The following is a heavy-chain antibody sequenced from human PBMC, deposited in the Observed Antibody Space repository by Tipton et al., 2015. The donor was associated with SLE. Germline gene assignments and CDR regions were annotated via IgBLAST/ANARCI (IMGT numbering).Heavy chain of an antibody. D-gene: IGHD5-12*01. CDR3: ANTGGGGF. J-gene: IGHJ4*02. CDR2: IYSDGSTT. V-gene: IGHV3-74*01. CDR1: GFTFSSYW. Sequence: SLRLSCAASGFTFSSYWMHWVRQAPGKGLVWVSHIYSDGSTTNYADSTDYADSVKGRFTISRDNANNTLYLQMINLRVEDTAIYYCANTGGGGFWGQRTLITVSS.